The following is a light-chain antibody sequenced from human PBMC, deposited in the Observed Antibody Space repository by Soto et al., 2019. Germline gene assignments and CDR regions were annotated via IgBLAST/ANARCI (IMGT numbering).Light chain of an antibody. Sequence: EIVLTQSPATLSLSPGERATLSCRASQSVSISLAWYQQTPGQAPRLLIYDVFNRATGIPARFSGSGSGTDFTLTISSLEPEDSAVYYCEHCSSWPLTFGGGTKVEIK. J-gene: IGKJ4*01. CDR2: DVF. CDR1: QSVSIS. V-gene: IGKV3-11*01. CDR3: EHCSSWPLT.